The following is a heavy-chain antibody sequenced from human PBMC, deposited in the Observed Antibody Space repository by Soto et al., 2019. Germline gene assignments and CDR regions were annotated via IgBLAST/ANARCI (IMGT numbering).Heavy chain of an antibody. CDR3: AREMERLSITMVREPLDPAFDI. Sequence: PGGSLRLSCAASGFTFSSYTMHWVHQRPTKQQERNSYMRRKSTVHYADPIKDRFTISRDNAKNSLYLQMNSLRAEDTAVYYCAREMERLSITMVREPLDPAFDIWGQGTMVTVSS. CDR2: MRRKSTV. J-gene: IGHJ3*02. D-gene: IGHD3-10*01. CDR1: GFTFSSYT. V-gene: IGHV3-48*01.